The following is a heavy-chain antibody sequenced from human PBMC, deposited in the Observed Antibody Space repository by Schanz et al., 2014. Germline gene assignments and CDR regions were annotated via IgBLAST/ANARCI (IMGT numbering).Heavy chain of an antibody. Sequence: EVQLVESGGSLVQPGGSLRLSCAASGFTFRSYSMNWVRQAPGKGLEWISYISSTSRATYYADSVKGRFTISRDNAKSSLFLQMNSLRAEDTAVYYCAGGEYQLLYANWGQGTLVTVSS. D-gene: IGHD2-2*02. V-gene: IGHV3-48*01. J-gene: IGHJ4*02. CDR2: ISSTSRAT. CDR3: AGGEYQLLYAN. CDR1: GFTFRSYS.